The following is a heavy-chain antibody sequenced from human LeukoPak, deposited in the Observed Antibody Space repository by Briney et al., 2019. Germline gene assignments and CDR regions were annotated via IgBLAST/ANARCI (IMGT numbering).Heavy chain of an antibody. D-gene: IGHD6-19*01. V-gene: IGHV4-59*01. CDR2: IYYSGST. J-gene: IGHJ4*02. Sequence: SETLSLTCTVSGDSIRRYYWSWVRQPPGKGLEWVGYIYYSGSTNYNPSLQSRVTISVDTSKNQFSLKLSSVTASDTAVYYCARELAAPYFDYWVQGTLVTVSS. CDR1: GDSIRRYY. CDR3: ARELAAPYFDY.